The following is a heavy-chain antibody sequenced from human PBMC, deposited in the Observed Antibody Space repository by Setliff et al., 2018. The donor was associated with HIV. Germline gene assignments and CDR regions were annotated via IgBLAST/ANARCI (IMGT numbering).Heavy chain of an antibody. J-gene: IGHJ6*03. Sequence: PGESLKISCAASGYTLTTYSMNWVRQTPGKGLEWVSYISSNGGSTYYADSVKGRFTISRDNSKNTLYLQMSSLRAEDTAVYYCVKARVDGDYYYYYYMDVWGKGTTVTVSS. CDR1: GYTLTTYS. D-gene: IGHD4-17*01. CDR2: ISSNGGST. V-gene: IGHV3-64D*09. CDR3: VKARVDGDYYYYYYMDV.